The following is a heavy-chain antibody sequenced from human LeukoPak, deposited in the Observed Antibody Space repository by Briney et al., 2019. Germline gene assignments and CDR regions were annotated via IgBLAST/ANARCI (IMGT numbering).Heavy chain of an antibody. D-gene: IGHD3-16*01. CDR1: GGTFSSYA. Sequence: ASVKVSCKASGGTFSSYAISWVRQAPGQGLEWMGWISAYNGNTNYAQKLQGRVTMTTDTSTSTAYMELRSLRSDDTAVYYCARVTRSAIYYYYGMDVWGQGTTVTVSS. V-gene: IGHV1-18*01. CDR3: ARVTRSAIYYYYGMDV. CDR2: ISAYNGNT. J-gene: IGHJ6*02.